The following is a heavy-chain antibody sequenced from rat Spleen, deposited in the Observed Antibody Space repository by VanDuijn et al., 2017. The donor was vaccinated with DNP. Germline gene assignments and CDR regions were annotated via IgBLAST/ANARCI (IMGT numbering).Heavy chain of an antibody. D-gene: IGHD5-1*01. CDR3: NRMTGRD. Sequence: QLQLKESGPGLVQPSQTLSLTCTVPGFSLTSYNVHWVRQPPGKGLEWMGVIWSGGNTDYNSALKPRLSISRDTSKSQVFLTMNSLQTEDTGIYYCNRMTGRDWGQGVMVTVSS. V-gene: IGHV2S13*01. CDR2: IWSGGNT. CDR1: GFSLTSYN. J-gene: IGHJ2*01.